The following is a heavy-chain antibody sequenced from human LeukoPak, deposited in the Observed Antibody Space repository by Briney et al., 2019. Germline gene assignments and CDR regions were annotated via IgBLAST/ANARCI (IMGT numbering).Heavy chain of an antibody. J-gene: IGHJ5*02. CDR2: ISYDGSNK. D-gene: IGHD3-10*01. CDR1: GFTFSSYA. CDR3: AGGDNWFDP. Sequence: QTGGSLRLSCAASGFTFSSYAMHWVRQAPGKGLEWVAVISYDGSNKYYADSVKGRFTISRDNSKNTLYLQMNSLRAEDTAVYYYAGGDNWFDPWGQGTLVTVSS. V-gene: IGHV3-30-3*01.